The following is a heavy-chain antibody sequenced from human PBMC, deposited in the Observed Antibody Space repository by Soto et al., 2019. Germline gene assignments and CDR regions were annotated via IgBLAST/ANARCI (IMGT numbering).Heavy chain of an antibody. CDR3: AREDSIIIPAASDF. CDR2: VSKSDYT. J-gene: IGHJ4*02. CDR1: GFTFNNYG. D-gene: IGHD2-2*01. V-gene: IGHV3-21*04. Sequence: PGGSLRLSCVVSGFTFNNYGINWVRQAPGKGLEWVSTVSKSDYTYYSDSVKGRFTISRDNAKNTVSLQVNTLRAEDTAVYYCAREDSIIIPAASDFWGQGTLVTVSS.